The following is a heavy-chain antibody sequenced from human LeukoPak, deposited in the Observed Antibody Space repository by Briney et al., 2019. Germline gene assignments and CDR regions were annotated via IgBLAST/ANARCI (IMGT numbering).Heavy chain of an antibody. D-gene: IGHD3-16*01. J-gene: IGHJ4*02. V-gene: IGHV3-30-3*01. CDR2: ISYDGSNK. CDR3: ARDGVWGEVNFDY. Sequence: GGSLRLSCAASGFTFSSYAMHWVRQAPGKGLEWVAVISYDGSNKYYADSVKGRFTISSDNSKNTLYLQMNSLRAEDTAVYYCARDGVWGEVNFDYWGQGTLVTVSS. CDR1: GFTFSSYA.